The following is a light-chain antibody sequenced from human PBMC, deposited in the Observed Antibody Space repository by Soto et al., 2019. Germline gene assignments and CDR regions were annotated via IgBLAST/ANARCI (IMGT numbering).Light chain of an antibody. CDR3: QQYHDWPIT. Sequence: EIVMTQSPGTLSVSQGERATLSCEARQSVSSHLAWYQQKPGQAPRLLIYGASTRATGIPARFRGSGSGTEFTLTISSLQSDDFAVYSCQQYHDWPITFGQGTRLEIK. V-gene: IGKV3-15*01. CDR2: GAS. CDR1: QSVSSH. J-gene: IGKJ5*01.